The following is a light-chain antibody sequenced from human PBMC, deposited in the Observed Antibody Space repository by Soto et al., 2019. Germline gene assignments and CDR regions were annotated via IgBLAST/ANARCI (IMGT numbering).Light chain of an antibody. CDR2: LNSDGSH. Sequence: QAVVTQSPSASASLGASVKLTCSLNSGHSSYAIAWHQQQPEKGPRYLMRLNSDGSHSKGDGIPDRFSGSSSGAERYLTISSLQSEDEADYHGQRWGTGILEFGGGTELTAL. CDR1: SGHSSYA. V-gene: IGLV4-69*01. J-gene: IGLJ3*02. CDR3: QRWGTGILE.